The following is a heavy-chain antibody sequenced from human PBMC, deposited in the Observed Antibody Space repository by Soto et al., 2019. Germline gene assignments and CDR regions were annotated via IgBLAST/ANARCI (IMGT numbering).Heavy chain of an antibody. CDR2: IYYSGTT. Sequence: SETLSLTCTVPGGSIGRYYWNWIRQPPGKGLEWIGFIYYSGTTNYNPSLKSRVTMSLDTSKNLFSLKLTSVTAADTAVYYCAGESHFDSSACYPPRFDYWGQGILVTVSS. CDR1: GGSIGRYY. D-gene: IGHD2-2*01. CDR3: AGESHFDSSACYPPRFDY. V-gene: IGHV4-59*01. J-gene: IGHJ4*02.